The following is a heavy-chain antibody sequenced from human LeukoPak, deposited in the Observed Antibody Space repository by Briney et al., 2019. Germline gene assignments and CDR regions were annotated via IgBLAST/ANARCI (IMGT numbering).Heavy chain of an antibody. CDR2: IYHSGST. Sequence: SETLSLTCTVSGGSISSGGYYWSWIRQPPGKGLEWIGYIYHSGSTYYNPSLKSRVTISVDRSKNQFSLKLSSVTAADTAVYYCVRDDFYDFHSYRSLAFDIWGQGTMVTVSS. V-gene: IGHV4-30-2*01. CDR1: GGSISSGGYY. D-gene: IGHD3-3*01. J-gene: IGHJ3*02. CDR3: VRDDFYDFHSYRSLAFDI.